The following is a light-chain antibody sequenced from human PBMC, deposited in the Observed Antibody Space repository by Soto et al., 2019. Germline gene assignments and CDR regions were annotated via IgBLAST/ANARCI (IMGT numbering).Light chain of an antibody. CDR2: CAS. CDR3: QQYNNWPPIT. J-gene: IGKJ5*01. CDR1: QCVGSN. Sequence: EIVMTQSPATLSVSPGERATLSCRASQCVGSNLAWYQQKPGQAPRLLIYCASTRATGIPARFSGSGSGTEFTLTISSLQSEDFAFYYCQQYNNWPPITFGQGTRLEIK. V-gene: IGKV3-15*01.